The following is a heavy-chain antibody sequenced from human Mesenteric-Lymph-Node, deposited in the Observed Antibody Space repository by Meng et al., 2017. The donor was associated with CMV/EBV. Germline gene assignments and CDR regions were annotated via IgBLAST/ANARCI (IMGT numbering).Heavy chain of an antibody. CDR2: FTSGGDTT. CDR3: ARVSIMATGPSDY. D-gene: IGHD1-1*01. Sequence: GGSLRLSCAASGFTFSSYAMSWVRQAPGKGLEGVSSFTSGGDTTFYADSVKGRFTISRDNSKNTLYLQMNSLRAEDTAVYYCARVSIMATGPSDYWGQGTLVTVSS. V-gene: IGHV3-23*01. J-gene: IGHJ4*02. CDR1: GFTFSSYA.